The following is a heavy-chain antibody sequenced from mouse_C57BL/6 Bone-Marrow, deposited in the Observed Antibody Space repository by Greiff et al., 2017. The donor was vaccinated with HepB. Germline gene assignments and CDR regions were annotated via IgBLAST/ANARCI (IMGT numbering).Heavy chain of an antibody. Sequence: VQLQQSGAELARPGASVKLSCKASGYTFTSYGISWVKQRTGQGLEWIGEIYPSSGNTYYNEKFKGKATLTADKSSSNAYMELRSLTSEDSAIYFCARGAYGSRYHFDYWGQGTTLTVSS. J-gene: IGHJ2*01. D-gene: IGHD1-1*01. CDR2: IYPSSGNT. V-gene: IGHV1-81*01. CDR3: ARGAYGSRYHFDY. CDR1: GYTFTSYG.